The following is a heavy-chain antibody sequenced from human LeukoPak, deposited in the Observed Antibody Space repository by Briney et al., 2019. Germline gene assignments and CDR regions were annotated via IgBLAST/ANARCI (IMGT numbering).Heavy chain of an antibody. CDR1: GFTFSSYA. V-gene: IGHV3-23*01. CDR3: AKGPAFYYDSSGSYSDF. Sequence: PGGSLRLSCAASGFTFSSYAMSWVRQAPWKGLEWVSASSGSGGSTYYADSVKGRSTISRDNSKNTLYLQMNSLRAEDTAVYYCAKGPAFYYDSSGSYSDFWGQGTLVTVSS. CDR2: SSGSGGST. J-gene: IGHJ4*02. D-gene: IGHD3-22*01.